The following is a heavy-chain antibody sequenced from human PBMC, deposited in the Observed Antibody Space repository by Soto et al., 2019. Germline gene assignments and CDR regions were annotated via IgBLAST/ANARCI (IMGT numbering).Heavy chain of an antibody. D-gene: IGHD5-18*01. CDR2: IWYDGSNK. CDR1: GFTFSSYG. CDR3: AREGDQYSYGKKPFDY. V-gene: IGHV3-33*01. Sequence: QVQLVESGGGVVQPGRSLRLSCAASGFTFSSYGMHWVRQAPGKGLEWVAVIWYDGSNKYYADSVKGRFTISRDNSKNTLYRQMNSLIAEDTAVYYCAREGDQYSYGKKPFDYWGQGTLVTVSS. J-gene: IGHJ4*02.